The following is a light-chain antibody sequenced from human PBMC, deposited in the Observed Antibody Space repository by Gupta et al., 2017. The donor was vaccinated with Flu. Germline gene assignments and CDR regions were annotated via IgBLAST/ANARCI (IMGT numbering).Light chain of an antibody. Sequence: DIQMTQSPSTLSASVGDRVTITCRASQSIGTWLAWYQQKPGKAPKLLIYRASGLESGVPSRFSGSGSGTKFTLTISSLQPDDFATYSCLQDNSYPLTFGRGTKVEI. J-gene: IGKJ4*01. CDR3: LQDNSYPLT. V-gene: IGKV1-5*03. CDR1: QSIGTW. CDR2: RAS.